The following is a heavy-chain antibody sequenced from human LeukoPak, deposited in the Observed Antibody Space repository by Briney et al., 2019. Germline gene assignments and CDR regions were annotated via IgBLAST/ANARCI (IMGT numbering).Heavy chain of an antibody. D-gene: IGHD4/OR15-4a*01. CDR2: VSHSGST. Sequence: SETLSLTCAVSGGSISDYYWSWIRQPPGKGLEWIGYVSHSGSTNSNPALRSRVTMSVDTSKNQLSLKLTSVTAADTAVYYCAGQSYDYGANGRNWFDPWGHGAQVTASS. CDR3: AGQSYDYGANGRNWFDP. V-gene: IGHV4-59*08. J-gene: IGHJ5*02. CDR1: GGSISDYY.